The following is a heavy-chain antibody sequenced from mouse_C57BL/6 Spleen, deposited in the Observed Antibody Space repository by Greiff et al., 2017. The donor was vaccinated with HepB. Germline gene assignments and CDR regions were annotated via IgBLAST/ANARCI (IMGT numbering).Heavy chain of an antibody. CDR3: ARSSYDYWYFDV. Sequence: VQLQQSGAELVKPGASVKLSCKASGYTFTSYWMQWVKQRPGQGLEWIGEIDPSDSYTNYNQKFKGKATLTVDTSSSPAYMQLSSLTPEDSAVYYCARSSYDYWYFDVWGTGTTVTVSS. D-gene: IGHD2-3*01. CDR1: GYTFTSYW. J-gene: IGHJ1*03. CDR2: IDPSDSYT. V-gene: IGHV1-50*01.